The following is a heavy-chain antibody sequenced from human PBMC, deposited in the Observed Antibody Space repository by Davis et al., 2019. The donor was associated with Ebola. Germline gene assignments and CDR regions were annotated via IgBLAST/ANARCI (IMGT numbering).Heavy chain of an antibody. CDR3: ARDQAVAGTDFSWVYYFDY. V-gene: IGHV1-18*04. CDR1: GYTFTSYG. Sequence: AASVKVSCKASGYTFTSYGISWVRQAPGQGLEWMGWISAYNGNTNYAQKLQGRVTMTTDTSTSTAYMELRSLRSDDTAVYYCARDQAVAGTDFSWVYYFDYWGQGTLVTVSS. D-gene: IGHD6-19*01. CDR2: ISAYNGNT. J-gene: IGHJ4*02.